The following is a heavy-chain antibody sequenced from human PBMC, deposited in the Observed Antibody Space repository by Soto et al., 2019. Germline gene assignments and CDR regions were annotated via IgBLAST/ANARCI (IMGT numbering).Heavy chain of an antibody. J-gene: IGHJ6*02. Sequence: ESGGGLIQPGGSLNLSCAASGLPVSTNYMSWVRQAPGKGLEWVSVIYNDGKTYYADSVKGRFTISRDAAKNTLHLQMDSLRDEDTAVYYCVRPLPSGQDYGLDVWGQGATVTVS. CDR1: GLPVSTNY. CDR3: VRPLPSGQDYGLDV. D-gene: IGHD3-10*01. CDR2: IYNDGKT. V-gene: IGHV3-53*01.